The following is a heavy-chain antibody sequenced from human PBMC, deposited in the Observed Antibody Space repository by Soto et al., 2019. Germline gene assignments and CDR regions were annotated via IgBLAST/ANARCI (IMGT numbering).Heavy chain of an antibody. Sequence: HPGGSLRLSCAASGFTFSSYWMHWVRQAPGKGLVWVSRINSDGSSTSYADSVKGRFTISRDNAKNTLYLQMNSLRAEDTAVYYCARVRSNWFTFGGVIVHPHFDYWGQGTLVTVSS. J-gene: IGHJ4*02. D-gene: IGHD3-16*02. CDR3: ARVRSNWFTFGGVIVHPHFDY. CDR1: GFTFSSYW. CDR2: INSDGSST. V-gene: IGHV3-74*01.